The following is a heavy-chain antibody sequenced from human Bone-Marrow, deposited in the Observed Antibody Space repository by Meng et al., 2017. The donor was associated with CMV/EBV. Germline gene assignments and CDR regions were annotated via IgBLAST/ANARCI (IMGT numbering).Heavy chain of an antibody. V-gene: IGHV3-30*02. J-gene: IGHJ4*02. CDR3: ARKRITIFGVVRGFDY. D-gene: IGHD3-3*01. CDR1: GFTFSSYG. Sequence: GESLKISCAASGFTFSSYGMHWVRQAPGKGLEWVAFIRYDGSNKYYADSVKGRFTISRDNSKNTLYLQMNSLRAEDTAVYYCARKRITIFGVVRGFDYWGQGTRVTVSS. CDR2: IRYDGSNK.